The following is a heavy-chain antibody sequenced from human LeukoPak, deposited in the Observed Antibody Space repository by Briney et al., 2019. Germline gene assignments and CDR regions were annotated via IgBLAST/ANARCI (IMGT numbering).Heavy chain of an antibody. D-gene: IGHD6-19*01. CDR1: GFTFGSDW. CDR3: ARDGSGWSKY. CDR2: IRPDGGEK. J-gene: IGHJ4*02. V-gene: IGHV3-7*01. Sequence: PGGSLRLSCAAPGFTFGSDWMSWLRQAPGKGLEWVANIRPDGGEKYYVDSVKGRFSISRDNAKNSLFLQMNSLRAEDTAVYFCARDGSGWSKYWGQGTLVTVSS.